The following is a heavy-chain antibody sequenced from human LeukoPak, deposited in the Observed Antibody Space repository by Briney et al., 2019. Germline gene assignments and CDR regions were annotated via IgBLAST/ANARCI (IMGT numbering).Heavy chain of an antibody. Sequence: PGGSLRLSCAASGFTFSSYGMHWVRQAPGKGLEWVAVIWYDGSNKYYADSVKGRFTISRDNSKNTLYLQMNSLRAEDTAVYYCARATDSGSSPFDYWGQGTLVTVSS. D-gene: IGHD1-26*01. CDR1: GFTFSSYG. J-gene: IGHJ4*02. V-gene: IGHV3-33*01. CDR2: IWYDGSNK. CDR3: ARATDSGSSPFDY.